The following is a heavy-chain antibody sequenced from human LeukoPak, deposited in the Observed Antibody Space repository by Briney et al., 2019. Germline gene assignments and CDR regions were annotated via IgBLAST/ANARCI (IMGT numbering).Heavy chain of an antibody. V-gene: IGHV5-51*01. CDR2: IYPGDSDT. J-gene: IGHJ4*02. Sequence: GESLKISCKGSGYSFTSYWIGWVRQMPGKGLEWMGIIYPGDSDTRYSPSFEGQVTISVDKSISNAYLQWSSPKASDTAMYYCARLYSSGWSASSDWGQGTLVTVSS. CDR3: ARLYSSGWSASSD. CDR1: GYSFTSYW. D-gene: IGHD6-19*01.